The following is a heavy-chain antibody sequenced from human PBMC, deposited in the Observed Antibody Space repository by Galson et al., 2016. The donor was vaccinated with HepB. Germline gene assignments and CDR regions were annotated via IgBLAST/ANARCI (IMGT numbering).Heavy chain of an antibody. CDR2: ISPYNGNT. V-gene: IGHV1-18*01. J-gene: IGHJ4*02. CDR1: GYTFTSYT. D-gene: IGHD1-14*01. CDR3: ARVDRDVGFH. Sequence: SVKVSRKASGYTFTSYTLSWVRQAPGQGLEYMGWISPYNGNTSYAQKFQDRVTMTTGTPTSTVYMELRSLTSDDTAVYYCARVDRDVGFHWGQGTLVTVSS.